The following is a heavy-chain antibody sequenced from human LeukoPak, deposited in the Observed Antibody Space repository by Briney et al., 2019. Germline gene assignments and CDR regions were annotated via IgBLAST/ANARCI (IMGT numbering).Heavy chain of an antibody. J-gene: IGHJ3*02. CDR1: GFTFSSYA. V-gene: IGHV3-30-3*01. CDR2: ISYDGSNK. CDR3: AKDNRRFLEEPTFDI. Sequence: GRSLRLSCAASGFTFSSYAMHWVRQAPGKGLEWVAVISYDGSNKYYADSVKGRFTISRDNAKNSLYLQMNSLRAEDMALYYCAKDNRRFLEEPTFDIWGQGTMVTVSS. D-gene: IGHD3-3*01.